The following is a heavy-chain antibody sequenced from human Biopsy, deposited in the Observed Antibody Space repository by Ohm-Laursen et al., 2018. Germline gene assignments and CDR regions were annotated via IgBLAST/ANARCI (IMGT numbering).Heavy chain of an antibody. CDR2: INCKTGAT. Sequence: SSVKVSCKASSYTLTDYNIHWMRQAPGQGLEWLGYINCKTGATNYAQKFQGTVTMTRDTSISTAYLALGSLRSADTPIYYCARDPLNGHKHFDYWGQGSLVTVSS. D-gene: IGHD2-8*01. CDR3: ARDPLNGHKHFDY. J-gene: IGHJ4*02. V-gene: IGHV1-2*02. CDR1: SYTLTDYN.